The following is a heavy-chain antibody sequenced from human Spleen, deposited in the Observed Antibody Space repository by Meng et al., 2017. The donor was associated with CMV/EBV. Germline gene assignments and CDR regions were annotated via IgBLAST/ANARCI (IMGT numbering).Heavy chain of an antibody. J-gene: IGHJ4*02. D-gene: IGHD5-18*01. CDR2: IDPGGSP. CDR3: ARSARGYFLRDQGHYSDS. Sequence: SFRTYFPAWMRQPPGGRLELIGQIDPGGSPTYTPSLKSRVPISVDTSKAQFSLRLTSLTAADTAVYSCARSARGYFLRDQGHYSDSWGQGTLVTVSS. CDR1: SFRTYF. V-gene: IGHV4-34*01.